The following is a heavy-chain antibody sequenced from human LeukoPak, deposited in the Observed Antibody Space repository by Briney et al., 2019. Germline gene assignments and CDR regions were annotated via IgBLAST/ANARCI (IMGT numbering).Heavy chain of an antibody. Sequence: GASVKVSCKASGYTFTSYGISWVRQAPGQGLEGMGWISAYNGNTNYAQKLQGRVTMTTDTSTSTAYMELRSLTSDDTAVYYCARDGSCSGGSCAMDGWFDPWGQGTLVTVSS. CDR1: GYTFTSYG. J-gene: IGHJ5*02. CDR2: ISAYNGNT. CDR3: ARDGSCSGGSCAMDGWFDP. D-gene: IGHD2-15*01. V-gene: IGHV1-18*01.